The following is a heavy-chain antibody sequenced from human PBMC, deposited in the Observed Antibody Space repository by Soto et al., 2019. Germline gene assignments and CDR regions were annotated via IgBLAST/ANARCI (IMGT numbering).Heavy chain of an antibody. D-gene: IGHD4-17*01. CDR2: INRDGGST. Sequence: PGGSLRLSCAAFGFRFDDYGMSLVRQVPGKGLEWVSGINRDGGSTGYADSVKGRFTISRDNAKNSLYLQMNSLRAEDTAFYYCARAPGFYGDFFDYWGQGTLVTVSS. J-gene: IGHJ4*01. CDR3: ARAPGFYGDFFDY. CDR1: GFRFDDYG. V-gene: IGHV3-20*04.